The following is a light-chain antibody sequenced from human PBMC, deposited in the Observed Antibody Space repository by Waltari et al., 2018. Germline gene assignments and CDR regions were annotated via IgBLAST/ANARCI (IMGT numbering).Light chain of an antibody. Sequence: NFILTQPHSVSESPGKTVTISCTRSSGRIASTDVQRYQQPPGSAPTTVIYEHNQRPSGVPDRFSGSIDSSSNAASRTISGLKTEDEADYYCQSYDISNHWVFGGGTKLTVL. CDR2: EHN. CDR3: QSYDISNHWV. J-gene: IGLJ3*02. V-gene: IGLV6-57*03. CDR1: SGRIASTD.